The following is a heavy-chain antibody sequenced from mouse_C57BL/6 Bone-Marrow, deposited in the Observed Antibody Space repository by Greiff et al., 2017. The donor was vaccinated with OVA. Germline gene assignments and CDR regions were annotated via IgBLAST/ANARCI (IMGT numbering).Heavy chain of an antibody. D-gene: IGHD1-1*01. CDR1: GYSITSGYY. V-gene: IGHV3-6*01. CDR3: ARDGTTVVARAMDY. Sequence: DVKLQESGPGLVKPSQSLSLTCSVTGYSITSGYYWNWIRQFPGNKLEWMGYISYDGSNNYNPSLKNRISITRDTSKNQFFLKLNSVTTEDTATYYCARDGTTVVARAMDYWGQGTSVTVSS. CDR2: ISYDGSN. J-gene: IGHJ4*01.